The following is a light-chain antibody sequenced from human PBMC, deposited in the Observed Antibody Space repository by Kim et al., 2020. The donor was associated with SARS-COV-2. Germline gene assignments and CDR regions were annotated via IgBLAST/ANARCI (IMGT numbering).Light chain of an antibody. V-gene: IGLV3-1*01. CDR3: QAWDSSTLVV. Sequence: SYELTQPPSVSVSPGQTASITCSGDKLGDKYACXYQQKPGQSPVLVIYQDSKRPSGIPERFSGSNSGNTATLTISGTQAMDEADYYCQAWDSSTLVVFGG. CDR2: QDS. J-gene: IGLJ2*01. CDR1: KLGDKY.